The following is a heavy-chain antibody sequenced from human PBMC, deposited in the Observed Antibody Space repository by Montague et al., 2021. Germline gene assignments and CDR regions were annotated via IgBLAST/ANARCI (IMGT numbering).Heavy chain of an antibody. V-gene: IGHV4-4*07. J-gene: IGHJ6*03. CDR3: ARDTVGASGYFYYYYMDV. CDR1: GDSINTYS. Sequence: SETLSLTCTVFGDSINTYSWSWIRQPAGKGLEWIGRLSNGGSTNSNPSLKGRDSMSVDTSKNQFSLKLSSVTAADTAVYFCARDTVGASGYFYYYYMDVWGRGTTVTVSS. CDR2: LSNGGST. D-gene: IGHD1-26*01.